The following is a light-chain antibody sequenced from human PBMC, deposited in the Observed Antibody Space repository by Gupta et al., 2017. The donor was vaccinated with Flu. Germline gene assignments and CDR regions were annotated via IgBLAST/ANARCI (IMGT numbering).Light chain of an antibody. Sequence: GERATLSCRASQSVSRYINWYQQRPGQAPGLLIYGSSSRATGIPDRFSGSGSGTDVTLTISRLEPEDFAVYYCHQYDSSPWTFGQGTKVEIK. CDR3: HQYDSSPWT. CDR1: QSVSRY. J-gene: IGKJ1*01. CDR2: GSS. V-gene: IGKV3-20*01.